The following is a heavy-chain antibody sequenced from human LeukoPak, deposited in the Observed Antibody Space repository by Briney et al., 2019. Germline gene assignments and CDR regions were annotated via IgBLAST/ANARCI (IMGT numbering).Heavy chain of an antibody. D-gene: IGHD3-16*01. CDR3: ARHYGP. V-gene: IGHV4-4*02. Sequence: PSETLSLTCAVSGDSISSDIWWNWVRQPPGKGLEWIGEIHHSGGINYNPSLKSRVTISLDKSKNQFSLKLNSVTAADTAVYYCARHYGPWGQGTLVTVSS. J-gene: IGHJ5*02. CDR2: IHHSGGI. CDR1: GDSISSDIW.